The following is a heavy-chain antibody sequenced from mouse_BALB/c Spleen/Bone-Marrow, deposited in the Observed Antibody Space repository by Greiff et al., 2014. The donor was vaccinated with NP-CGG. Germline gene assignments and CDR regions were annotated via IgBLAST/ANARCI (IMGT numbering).Heavy chain of an antibody. CDR1: GFTFTAYF. CDR3: ARDYSGDFDF. V-gene: IGHV7-3*02. J-gene: IGHJ2*01. CDR2: IRNKPNGYTT. Sequence: EVKLLQSGGGLVQPGGSLRLSCTTSGFTFTAYFMPWVRQPPGKALEWLGFIRNKPNGYTTEYNPSVQGRFTISRDNSQGILYLQMNTLRAEDSAIYYCARDYSGDFDFWGQGTTLTVSS.